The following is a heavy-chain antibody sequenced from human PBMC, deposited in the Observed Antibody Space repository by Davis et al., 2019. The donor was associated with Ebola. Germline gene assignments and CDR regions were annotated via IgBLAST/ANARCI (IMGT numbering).Heavy chain of an antibody. CDR2: IYYSGST. V-gene: IGHV4-39*01. D-gene: IGHD2-21*02. CDR3: ARHVNIVVVTAIRGWFDP. J-gene: IGHJ5*02. CDR1: GGSISSSSYY. Sequence: SETLSLTCTVSGGSISSSSYYWGWIRQPPGKGLEWIGSIYYSGSTNYNPSLKSRVTISVDTSKNQFSLKLSSVTAADTAVYYCARHVNIVVVTAIRGWFDPWGQGTLVTVSS.